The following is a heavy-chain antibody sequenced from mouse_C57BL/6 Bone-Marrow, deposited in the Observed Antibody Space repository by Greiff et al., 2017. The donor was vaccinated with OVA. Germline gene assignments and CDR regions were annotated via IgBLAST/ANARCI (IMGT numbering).Heavy chain of an antibody. J-gene: IGHJ4*01. V-gene: IGHV14-3*01. Sequence: EVQLQQSVAELVRPGASVKLSCTASGFNIKNTYMHWVKQRPEQGLEWIGRIEPANGNTKYAPKFQGKATITADTSSNTAYLQLISLTSEDAAINYCVFNWDVGAMDYWGQGTSVTVSS. CDR3: VFNWDVGAMDY. D-gene: IGHD4-1*01. CDR1: GFNIKNTY. CDR2: IEPANGNT.